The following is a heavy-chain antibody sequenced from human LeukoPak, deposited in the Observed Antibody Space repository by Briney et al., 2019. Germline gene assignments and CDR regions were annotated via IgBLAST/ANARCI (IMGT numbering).Heavy chain of an antibody. D-gene: IGHD1-26*01. J-gene: IGHJ6*02. CDR2: INPISGGT. CDR3: ASLGTTKIPYYGMDV. V-gene: IGHV1-2*02. CDR1: GYTFTDYY. Sequence: ASVKVSCKASGYTFTDYYLHWVRQAPGQGLEWMGWINPISGGTNYAQKFQGSVTMTRDASITTVYMELSSLRSDDTAVYYCASLGTTKIPYYGMDVGGQGTTVPVSS.